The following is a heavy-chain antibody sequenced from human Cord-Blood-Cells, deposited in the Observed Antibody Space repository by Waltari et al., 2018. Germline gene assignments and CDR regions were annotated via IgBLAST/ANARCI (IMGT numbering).Heavy chain of an antibody. CDR1: GFTVSSNY. J-gene: IGHJ4*02. D-gene: IGHD2-21*02. CDR2: IYSGGST. CDR3: ARGGAYCGGDCYLF. V-gene: IGHV3-53*01. Sequence: EVQLVESGGGLIQPGGSLRLSCAASGFTVSSNYMSWVRRAPGKGLEWVSVIYSGGSTYYADSVKGRFTISRDNSKNTLYLQMNSLRAEDTAVYYCARGGAYCGGDCYLFWGQGTLVTVSS.